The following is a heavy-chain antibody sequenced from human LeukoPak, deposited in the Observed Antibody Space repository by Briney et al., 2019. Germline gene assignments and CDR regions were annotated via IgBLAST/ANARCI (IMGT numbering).Heavy chain of an antibody. CDR3: AKAENYFGSGSYPFDY. J-gene: IGHJ4*02. Sequence: GESLRLSCAASGFTFSNYAMNWVRQAPGKGLEWVSNISGSGGSTYYADSVKGRFTVSRDNSKNTLFLQMNSLRAVDTAVYYCAKAENYFGSGSYPFDYWGQGTLVTVPS. CDR1: GFTFSNYA. CDR2: ISGSGGST. V-gene: IGHV3-23*01. D-gene: IGHD3-10*01.